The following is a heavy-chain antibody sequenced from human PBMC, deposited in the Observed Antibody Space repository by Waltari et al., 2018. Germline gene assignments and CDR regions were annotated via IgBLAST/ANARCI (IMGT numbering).Heavy chain of an antibody. CDR1: GDTFSTYP. J-gene: IGHJ6*02. Sequence: QVHLVQSGAEVKKPGSSVKVSCKPSGDTFSTYPVNWVRQAPGQGLEWMGRIMPDIKYTDYARGLQGRFTITADKSTSAVYMELTSLTSEDTAVYYCAGGDGGYYYHKLDVWGQGTTVTVSS. CDR3: AGGDGGYYYHKLDV. V-gene: IGHV1-69*02. D-gene: IGHD3-22*01. CDR2: IMPDIKYT.